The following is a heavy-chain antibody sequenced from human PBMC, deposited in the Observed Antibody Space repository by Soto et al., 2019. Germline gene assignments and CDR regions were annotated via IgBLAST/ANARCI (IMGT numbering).Heavy chain of an antibody. CDR2: ISGSGGST. V-gene: IGHV3-23*01. CDR1: GFTFSSYA. J-gene: IGHJ4*02. CDR3: TTGFEY. D-gene: IGHD1-1*01. Sequence: GGPLRLSCAASGFTFSSYAMSWVRYALRKALEWVSSISGSGGSTYYADSVKGRFTISRDNAENTLYLRMNSLRAEDTAVDYCTTGFEYWGQGT.